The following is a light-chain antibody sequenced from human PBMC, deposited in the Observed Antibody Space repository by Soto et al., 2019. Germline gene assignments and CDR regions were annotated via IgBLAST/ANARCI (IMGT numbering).Light chain of an antibody. CDR2: GAS. Sequence: IVMTQSPATLSVSPGGRATLSCRASQSISDTLAWYQQKPGQAPRLLIYGASTRATGIPARFSGSGSGTEFTLTISSLESEDFAVYFCQQYADRPRTFGQGTKVDI. J-gene: IGKJ1*01. CDR3: QQYADRPRT. V-gene: IGKV3-15*01. CDR1: QSISDT.